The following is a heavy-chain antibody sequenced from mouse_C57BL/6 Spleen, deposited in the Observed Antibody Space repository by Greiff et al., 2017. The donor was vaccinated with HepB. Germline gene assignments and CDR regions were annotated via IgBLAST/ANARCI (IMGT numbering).Heavy chain of an antibody. CDR2: IDPSDSET. J-gene: IGHJ2*01. V-gene: IGHV1-52*01. CDR3: AREGDYYGSSHFDY. Sequence: VQLQQPGAELVRPGSSVKLSCKASGYTFTSYWMHWVKQRPIHGLEWIGNIDPSDSETHYNQKFKDKATLTVDKSSSTAYMQLSSLTSEDSAVYYCAREGDYYGSSHFDYWGQGTTLTVSS. D-gene: IGHD1-1*01. CDR1: GYTFTSYW.